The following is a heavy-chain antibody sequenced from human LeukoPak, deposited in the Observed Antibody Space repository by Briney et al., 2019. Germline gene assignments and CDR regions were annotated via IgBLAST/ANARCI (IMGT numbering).Heavy chain of an antibody. J-gene: IGHJ4*02. CDR2: ISGSGDST. V-gene: IGHV3-23*01. CDR1: GFTFSSYA. D-gene: IGHD2-15*01. Sequence: GGSLRLSCAASGFTFSSYAMSWVRQAPGKGLEWVSAISGSGDSTYYADSVKGRFTISRDNSKDTLYLQMNSLRAEDTAVYYCAKGVVVVAAKYYFDYWGQGTLVTVSS. CDR3: AKGVVVVAAKYYFDY.